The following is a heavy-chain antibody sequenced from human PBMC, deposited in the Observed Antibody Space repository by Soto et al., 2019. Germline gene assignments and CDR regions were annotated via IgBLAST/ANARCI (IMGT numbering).Heavy chain of an antibody. CDR1: GFTFSSYG. CDR3: AKAMGYSYGSGLDY. CDR2: ISYDGSNK. D-gene: IGHD5-18*01. J-gene: IGHJ4*02. V-gene: IGHV3-30*18. Sequence: QVPLVESGGGVVQPGRSLRLSCAASGFTFSSYGMHWVRQAPGKGLEWVAVISYDGSNKYYADSVKGRFTISRDNSKNTLYLQMNSLRAEDTAVYYCAKAMGYSYGSGLDYWGQGTLVTVSS.